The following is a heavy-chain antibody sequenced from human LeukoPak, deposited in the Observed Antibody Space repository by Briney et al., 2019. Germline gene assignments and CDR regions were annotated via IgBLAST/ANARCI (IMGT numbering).Heavy chain of an antibody. V-gene: IGHV3-21*01. D-gene: IGHD1-26*01. CDR2: ISSSSSHI. CDR1: GFTFSSYS. Sequence: GGSLRLSCAASGFTFSSYSMNWVRQAPGKGLEWVSSISSSSSHIYYADSVKGRFTISRDNAKNSLYLQMNSLRAEDTAVYYCARDWSYGPFDYWGQGTLVTVSS. CDR3: ARDWSYGPFDY. J-gene: IGHJ4*02.